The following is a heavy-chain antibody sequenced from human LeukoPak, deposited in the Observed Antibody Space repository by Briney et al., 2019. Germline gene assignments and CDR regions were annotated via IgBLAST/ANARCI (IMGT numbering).Heavy chain of an antibody. V-gene: IGHV4-4*07. CDR1: GGSIISYY. Sequence: SETLSLTCTVSGGSIISYYWSWIRQPAGKGLEWIGRIYTSGSTNYTPSLKSRVTMSVDTSKNQFSLKLTSVTAADTAVYYCAREGLRGPYAFDIWGQGTMVTVSS. J-gene: IGHJ3*02. CDR2: IYTSGST. D-gene: IGHD3-10*01. CDR3: AREGLRGPYAFDI.